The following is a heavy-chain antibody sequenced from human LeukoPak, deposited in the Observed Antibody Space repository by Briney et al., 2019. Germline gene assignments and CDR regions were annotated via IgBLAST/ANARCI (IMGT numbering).Heavy chain of an antibody. Sequence: PGRSLRLSCAASGFTFSSYGMHWVRQAPGKGLEWVAVISYDGSNKYYADSVKGRFTISRDSSKNTLYLQVNSLRAEDTAVYYCAKGRSSGSYFYYGMDVWGKGTTVTVSS. D-gene: IGHD3-10*01. CDR2: ISYDGSNK. J-gene: IGHJ6*04. V-gene: IGHV3-30*18. CDR3: AKGRSSGSYFYYGMDV. CDR1: GFTFSSYG.